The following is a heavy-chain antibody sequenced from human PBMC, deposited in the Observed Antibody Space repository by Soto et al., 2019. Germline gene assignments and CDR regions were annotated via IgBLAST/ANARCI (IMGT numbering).Heavy chain of an antibody. D-gene: IGHD2-2*02. V-gene: IGHV1-2*02. J-gene: IGHJ6*02. CDR2: INPNNGVT. CDR3: ARGRSRGYCSSTSCYKDYYYGMDV. CDR1: GYTFTGYY. Sequence: GASVKVSCKASGYTFTGYYMHWVRQAPGQGLEWMGWINPNNGVTNYAQKFQGRVTMTRDTSIRTTYMELSRLRSDDTAVYYCARGRSRGYCSSTSCYKDYYYGMDVWGQGTTVTVSS.